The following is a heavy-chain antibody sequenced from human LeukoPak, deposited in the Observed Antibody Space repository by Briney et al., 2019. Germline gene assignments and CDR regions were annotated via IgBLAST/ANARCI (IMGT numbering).Heavy chain of an antibody. CDR2: ISSSSSYI. J-gene: IGHJ4*02. Sequence: GGSLRLSCAASGFTFSSYSMNWVRQAPGKGLEWVSSISSSSSYIYYADSVKGRFTISRDNAKNSRYLQMNSLRAEDTAVYYCARLGMVYYFDYWGQGTLVTVSS. D-gene: IGHD3-3*01. CDR1: GFTFSSYS. CDR3: ARLGMVYYFDY. V-gene: IGHV3-21*01.